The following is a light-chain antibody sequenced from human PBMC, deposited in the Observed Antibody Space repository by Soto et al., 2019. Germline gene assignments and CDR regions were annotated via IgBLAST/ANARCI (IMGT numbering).Light chain of an antibody. V-gene: IGKV3-20*01. CDR2: GAS. Sequence: EVVLTQSPGTLSLSPGERATLSCRASQSISSSYLAWYQQKPGQAPRLLIYGASSRATGIPDRFSGSGSGTDFTLTINRLEPEDFAVYYCQQHGSSSYTFGQGTKLEIK. CDR3: QQHGSSSYT. J-gene: IGKJ2*01. CDR1: QSISSSY.